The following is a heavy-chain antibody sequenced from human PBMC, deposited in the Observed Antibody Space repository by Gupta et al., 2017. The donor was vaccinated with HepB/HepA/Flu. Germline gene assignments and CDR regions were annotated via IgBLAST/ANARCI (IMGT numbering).Heavy chain of an antibody. V-gene: IGHV2-70*17. CDR2: IDWDDDV. D-gene: IGHD1-1*01. J-gene: IGHJ4*02. CDR3: TRTLLSLRGHMEDDF. Sequence: QVTLRESGPAVMKPTQTLTLTCHISGFSLDTHGQCINWIRQPPGKALEWLGRIDWDDDVFYNKSLKARAIITRDASRDQVVLTLTNVGPSDTATYYCTRTLLSLRGHMEDDFWGPGTLVTVSS. CDR1: GFSLDTHGQC.